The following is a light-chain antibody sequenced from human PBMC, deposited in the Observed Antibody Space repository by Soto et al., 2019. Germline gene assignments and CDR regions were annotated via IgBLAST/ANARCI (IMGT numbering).Light chain of an antibody. CDR3: QQRSSWPPTIT. Sequence: EIVLTQSPATLSLSPGERATLSCRASQSVSTFLAWYQQKPGQSPRLLIYDASNRATGTPPRFSGSGSGTDFTLTISSLEPEDFAVYYCQQRSSWPPTITFGQGTRLDIK. V-gene: IGKV3-11*01. J-gene: IGKJ5*01. CDR2: DAS. CDR1: QSVSTF.